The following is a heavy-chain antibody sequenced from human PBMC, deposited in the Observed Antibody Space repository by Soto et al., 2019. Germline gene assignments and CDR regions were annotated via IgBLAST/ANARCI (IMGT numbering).Heavy chain of an antibody. V-gene: IGHV4-31*03. CDR2: IYYSGST. CDR1: GGSISSGGYY. CDR3: ATRVGYYYGMDV. D-gene: IGHD1-1*01. J-gene: IGHJ6*02. Sequence: SETLSLTCTVSGGSISSGGYYWSWIRQHPGKGLEWIGYIYYSGSTYYNPSLKSRVTISVDTSKNRFSLKLSSVTAADTAVYYCATRVGYYYGMDVWGQGTTVTVSS.